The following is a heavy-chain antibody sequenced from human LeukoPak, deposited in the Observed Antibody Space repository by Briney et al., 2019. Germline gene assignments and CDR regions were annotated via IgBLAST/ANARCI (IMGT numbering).Heavy chain of an antibody. J-gene: IGHJ4*02. D-gene: IGHD3-22*01. CDR3: AKDLATDYYDSSGYFDY. CDR2: ISGSGGST. Sequence: AGGSLRLSCAASGFTFSSYAMSWVRQAPGKGLEWVSAISGSGGSTYYADSVKGRLTISRDNSKNTLYLQMNSLRAEDTAVYYCAKDLATDYYDSSGYFDYWGQGTLVTVSS. CDR1: GFTFSSYA. V-gene: IGHV3-23*01.